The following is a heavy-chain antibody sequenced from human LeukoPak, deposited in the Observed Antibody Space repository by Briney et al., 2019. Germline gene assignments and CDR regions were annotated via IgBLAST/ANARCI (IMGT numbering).Heavy chain of an antibody. V-gene: IGHV1-69*13. D-gene: IGHD3-3*01. CDR2: IIPIFGTA. CDR1: GGTFSSYA. J-gene: IGHJ4*02. Sequence: SVKVSCKASGGTFSSYAISWVRQAPGQGLEWMGGIIPIFGTANYAQKFQGRVTITADESTSTAYMELSSLRSEDTAAYYCARDLGWSGYYEDAFDYWGQGTLVTVSS. CDR3: ARDLGWSGYYEDAFDY.